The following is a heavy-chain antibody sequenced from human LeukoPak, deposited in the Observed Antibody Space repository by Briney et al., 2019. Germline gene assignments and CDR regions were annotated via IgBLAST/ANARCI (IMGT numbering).Heavy chain of an antibody. Sequence: SETLSLTYAVYGGSFSGYYWSWLREPSGKGLEWIGEINHSGSTNYNPSLKSRVTISVDTSKNQFSLKLSSVTAADTAVYYCAVSVWYYFDYWGQGTLVTVSS. CDR2: INHSGST. CDR1: GGSFSGYY. CDR3: AVSVWYYFDY. V-gene: IGHV4-34*01. J-gene: IGHJ4*02. D-gene: IGHD3-10*01.